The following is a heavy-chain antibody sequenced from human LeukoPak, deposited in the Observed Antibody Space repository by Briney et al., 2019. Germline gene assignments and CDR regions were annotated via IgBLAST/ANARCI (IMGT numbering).Heavy chain of an antibody. Sequence: SETLSLTCTVSGGSISSYYWSWIRQPAGKGLEWIGRIYTSGSTNYNPSLKSRVTMSVDTSKNQFSLKLSSVTAADTAVYYCARAPAGTLLYYYYYMDVWGKGTTVTVSS. J-gene: IGHJ6*03. V-gene: IGHV4-4*07. CDR2: IYTSGST. CDR3: ARAPAGTLLYYYYYMDV. D-gene: IGHD6-19*01. CDR1: GGSISSYY.